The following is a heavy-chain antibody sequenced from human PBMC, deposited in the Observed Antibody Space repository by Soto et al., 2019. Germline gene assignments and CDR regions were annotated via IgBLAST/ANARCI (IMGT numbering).Heavy chain of an antibody. CDR3: ARDGNPHRYFDY. J-gene: IGHJ4*02. CDR1: GGSISSGDYY. CDR2: IFYSGST. V-gene: IGHV4-31*03. Sequence: SETLSLTCSVSGGSISSGDYYWSWVRQHPGKGLEWIGYIFYSGSTYYNPSLKSRVTISVDTSKNQFSLKLSSVTAADTAVYYCARDGNPHRYFDYWGQGTLVTVSS.